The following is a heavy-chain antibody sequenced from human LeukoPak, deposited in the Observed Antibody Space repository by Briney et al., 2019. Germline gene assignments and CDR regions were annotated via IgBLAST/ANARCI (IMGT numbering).Heavy chain of an antibody. J-gene: IGHJ6*03. CDR2: IRYDGSNK. V-gene: IGHV3-30*02. CDR1: GFTFSSYG. Sequence: GGSLRLSCAASGFTFSSYGMHWVRQAPGKGLEWVAFIRYDGSNKYYADSVKGRFTISRDNSKNTLYLQMNSLRAEDTAVYYCAKGSVQWLVPPYYYYMDVWGKGTTVTISS. CDR3: AKGSVQWLVPPYYYYMDV. D-gene: IGHD6-19*01.